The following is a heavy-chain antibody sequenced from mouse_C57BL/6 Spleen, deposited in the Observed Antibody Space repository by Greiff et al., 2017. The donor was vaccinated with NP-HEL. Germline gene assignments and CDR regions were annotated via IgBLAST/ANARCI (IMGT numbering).Heavy chain of an antibody. J-gene: IGHJ3*01. CDR1: GFNIKDDY. V-gene: IGHV14-4*01. CDR3: TTTDWFDY. CDR2: IYPENGDT. Sequence: VQLQQSGAELVRPGASVKLSCTASGFNIKDDYMHWVKQRPEQGLEWIGWIYPENGDTEYASKFQGKATITADTSSNTAYLQLSSLTSEDTAVYYCTTTDWFDYWGQGTLVTVSA.